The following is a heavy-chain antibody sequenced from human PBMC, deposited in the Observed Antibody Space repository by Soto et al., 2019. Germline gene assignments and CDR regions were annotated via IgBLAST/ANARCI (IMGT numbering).Heavy chain of an antibody. J-gene: IGHJ5*02. Sequence: SETLSLTSTVSGGSISDGYYWTWIRQHPGKGLEWIGSISASGSTSYNPSLKSRLTVSVDKSKNQFSLNLRSVTAADTAVYYCARRDRSGFSYWLDTWGQGTLVTVSS. CDR1: GGSISDGYY. V-gene: IGHV4-31*03. D-gene: IGHD3-22*01. CDR3: ARRDRSGFSYWLDT. CDR2: ISASGST.